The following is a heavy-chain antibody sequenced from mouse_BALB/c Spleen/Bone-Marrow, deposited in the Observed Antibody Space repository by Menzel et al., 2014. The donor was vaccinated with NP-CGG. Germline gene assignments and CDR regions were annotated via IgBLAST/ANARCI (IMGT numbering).Heavy chain of an antibody. D-gene: IGHD2-4*01. J-gene: IGHJ3*01. CDR1: GYTFTSYW. CDR2: IYPGDGDT. CDR3: ARSEATMILAY. V-gene: IGHV1-87*01. Sequence: QVQLQQSGAELARPGASVKLSCKASGYTFTSYWMQWVEQRPGQGLEWIGAIYPGDGDTRYTQKFKGKATLTADKSSSTAYMQLSSLASEDSAVYYCARSEATMILAYWGQGTLVTVSA.